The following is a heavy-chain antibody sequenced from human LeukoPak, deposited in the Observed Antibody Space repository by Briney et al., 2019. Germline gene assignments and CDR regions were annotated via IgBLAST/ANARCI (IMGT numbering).Heavy chain of an antibody. CDR1: GFTFSSYW. V-gene: IGHV3-7*01. CDR3: ATLPYITMVRGVIDY. D-gene: IGHD3-10*01. CDR2: IKQDGSEK. J-gene: IGHJ4*02. Sequence: SGGSLRLSCAASGFTFSSYWMSWVRQAPGKGLEWVANIKQDGSEKYYVDSVKGRFTISRDNAKNSLYLQMNSLRAEDTAVYYCATLPYITMVRGVIDYWGQGTLVTVSS.